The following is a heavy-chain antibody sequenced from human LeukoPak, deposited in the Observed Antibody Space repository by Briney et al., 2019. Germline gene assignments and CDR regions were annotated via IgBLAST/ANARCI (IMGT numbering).Heavy chain of an antibody. Sequence: SETLSLTCTVSGGSISSSSYYRGWIRQPPGKGLEWIGSIYYSGSTYYNPSLKSRVTISVDTSKNQFSLKLSSVTAADTAVYYCARQGCSGGSCYSPRALNWFDPWGQGTLVTVYS. V-gene: IGHV4-39*01. CDR3: ARQGCSGGSCYSPRALNWFDP. D-gene: IGHD2-15*01. J-gene: IGHJ5*02. CDR2: IYYSGST. CDR1: GGSISSSSYY.